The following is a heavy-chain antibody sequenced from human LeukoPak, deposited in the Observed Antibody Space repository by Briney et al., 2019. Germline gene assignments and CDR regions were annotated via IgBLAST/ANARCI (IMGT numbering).Heavy chain of an antibody. CDR3: ARGAENQYSSGSYYNYYYYYMDV. D-gene: IGHD3-10*01. CDR1: GYTFTSYG. Sequence: ASVKVSCKASGYTFTSYGISWVRQAPGQGLEWMGWISAYNGNTNYAQKLQGRVTMTTDTSTSTAYMELRSLRSDDTAVYYCARGAENQYSSGSYYNYYYYYMDVWGKGTTVTVSS. CDR2: ISAYNGNT. V-gene: IGHV1-18*01. J-gene: IGHJ6*03.